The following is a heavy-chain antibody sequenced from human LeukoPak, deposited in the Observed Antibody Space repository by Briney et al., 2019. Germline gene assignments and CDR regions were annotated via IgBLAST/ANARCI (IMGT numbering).Heavy chain of an antibody. V-gene: IGHV3-74*01. J-gene: IGHJ4*02. CDR3: NYGSGSYPRY. CDR1: GFTFRSYW. CDR2: INSDGSSL. D-gene: IGHD3-10*01. Sequence: GGSLRLSCAASGFTFRSYWMHWVRQAPGKGLAWISRINSDGSSLSYADSVKGRFTISRDNAKSTLHLQMNSLRAEDTAVYYCNYGSGSYPRYWGQGTLVTVSS.